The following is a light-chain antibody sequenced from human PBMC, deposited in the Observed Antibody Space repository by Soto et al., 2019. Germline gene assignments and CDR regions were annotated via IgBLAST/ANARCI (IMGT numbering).Light chain of an antibody. CDR2: DVS. CDR3: TSYTTSSTLV. CDR1: SSDVGGYNY. V-gene: IGLV2-14*01. Sequence: QSALTQPASVSGSPGQSMTISCTGTSSDVGGYNYVSWYQQYPGKAPKLMIYDVSNRPSGVSNRFSGSKSGNTASLTISGLQYEEEADYYCTSYTTSSTLVFGTGTKVTVL. J-gene: IGLJ1*01.